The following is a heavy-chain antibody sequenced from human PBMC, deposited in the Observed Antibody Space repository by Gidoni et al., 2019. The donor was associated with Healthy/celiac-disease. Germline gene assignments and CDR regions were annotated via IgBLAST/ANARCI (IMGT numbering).Heavy chain of an antibody. V-gene: IGHV3-30*18. J-gene: IGHJ4*02. CDR1: GFTFSSYG. CDR3: AKELMTTVTGFVDY. CDR2: ISYDGSNK. D-gene: IGHD4-17*01. Sequence: QVQLVESGGGVVQPGRSLRLSCAASGFTFSSYGMHWVRQAPGKGLEWVAVISYDGSNKYYADSVKGRFTISRDNSKNTLYLQMNSLRAEDTAVYYCAKELMTTVTGFVDYWGQGTLVTVSS.